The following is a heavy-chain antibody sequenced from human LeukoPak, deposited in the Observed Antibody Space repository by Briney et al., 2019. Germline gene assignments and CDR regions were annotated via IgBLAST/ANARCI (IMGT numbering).Heavy chain of an antibody. D-gene: IGHD2-21*02. Sequence: GGSLRLSCAASGFTFDDFAMSWVRQAPGKGLEWVSVIYSGGSTYYADSVKGRFTISRHNSKNTLYLQMNSLRAEDTAVYYCARATYCGGDCYPRTRDAFDIWGQGTMVTVSS. CDR2: IYSGGST. CDR1: GFTFDDFA. J-gene: IGHJ3*02. CDR3: ARATYCGGDCYPRTRDAFDI. V-gene: IGHV3-53*04.